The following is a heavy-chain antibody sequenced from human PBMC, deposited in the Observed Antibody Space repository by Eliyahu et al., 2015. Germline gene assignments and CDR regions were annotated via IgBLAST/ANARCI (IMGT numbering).Heavy chain of an antibody. CDR1: GYTFTGYY. Sequence: QVQLVQSGAEVKKPGASVKVSCKASGYTFTGYYMHWVRQAPGQGLEWMGWINPNSGGTNYAQKFQGWVTMTRDTSISTAYMELSRLRSDDTAVYYCARDDDILTPGVGMDYWGQGTLVTVSS. CDR3: ARDDDILTPGVGMDY. D-gene: IGHD3-9*01. J-gene: IGHJ4*02. CDR2: INPNSGGT. V-gene: IGHV1-2*04.